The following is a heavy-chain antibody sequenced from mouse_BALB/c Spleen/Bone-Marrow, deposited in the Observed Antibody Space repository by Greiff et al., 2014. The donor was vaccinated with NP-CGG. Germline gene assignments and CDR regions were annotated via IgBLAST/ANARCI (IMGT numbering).Heavy chain of an antibody. J-gene: IGHJ3*01. CDR3: SRDDGSPFAY. D-gene: IGHD2-3*01. V-gene: IGHV1-69*02. CDR1: GYTFTSYW. CDR2: IYPSDSYT. Sequence: VQLQQSGAELVWPGASVKLSCKASGYTFTSYWINWVKQRPGQGLEWIGNIYPSDSYTNYNQKFKVKATLTVDKSSSTAYMQLSSPTPEDSAVYYCSRDDGSPFAYWGQGTLVTVSA.